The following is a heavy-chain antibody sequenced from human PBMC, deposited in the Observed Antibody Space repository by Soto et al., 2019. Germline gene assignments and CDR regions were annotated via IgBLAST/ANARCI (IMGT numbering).Heavy chain of an antibody. Sequence: GLVKVSCKACGYTFTTYTMHWVRQAPGQRLEWMGWINAGSGDTKYSQKFQGRVTITRDTSASTAYMELSSLRSEETDISYCARGHTRKWFDPWGQGILATVSS. CDR3: ARGHTRKWFDP. CDR2: INAGSGDT. J-gene: IGHJ5*02. CDR1: GYTFTTYT. V-gene: IGHV1-3*01.